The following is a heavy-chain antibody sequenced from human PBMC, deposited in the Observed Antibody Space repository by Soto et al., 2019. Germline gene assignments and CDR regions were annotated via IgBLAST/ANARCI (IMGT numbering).Heavy chain of an antibody. D-gene: IGHD2-15*01. CDR2: INHSGST. CDR3: ARGDVCSCGSCPAAFDI. CDR1: GGSFSGYY. Sequence: SETLSLTCAVYGGSFSGYYWSWIRQPPGKGLEWIGEINHSGSTNYNPSLKSRVTISVDTSKNQFSLRLSSVTAADTAVYYCARGDVCSCGSCPAAFDIWGQGTMVTVS. J-gene: IGHJ3*02. V-gene: IGHV4-34*01.